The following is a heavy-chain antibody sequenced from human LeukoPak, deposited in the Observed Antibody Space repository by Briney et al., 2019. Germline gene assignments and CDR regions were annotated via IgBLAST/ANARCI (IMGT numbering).Heavy chain of an antibody. CDR1: GFTFSSYW. CDR2: IKQDGSEK. V-gene: IGHV3-7*03. D-gene: IGHD2-15*01. Sequence: GGSLRLSCAASGFTFSSYWMSWVRQAPGKGLEWVANIKQDGSEKYYVDSVKGRFTISRDNAKNSLYLQMNSLRAEDTGVYYCARVGYCSGGSCYVPFDYWGQGTLVTVSS. CDR3: ARVGYCSGGSCYVPFDY. J-gene: IGHJ4*02.